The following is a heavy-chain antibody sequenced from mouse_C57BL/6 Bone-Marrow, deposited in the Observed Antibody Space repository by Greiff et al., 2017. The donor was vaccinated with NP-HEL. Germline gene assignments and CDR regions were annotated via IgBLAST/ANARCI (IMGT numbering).Heavy chain of an antibody. CDR3: ARGGLYYYCSSLFDY. V-gene: IGHV1-80*01. CDR2: IYPGDGDT. D-gene: IGHD1-1*01. Sequence: VKLQESGAELVKPGASVKISCKASGYAFSSYWMNWVKQRPGQGLEWIGQIYPGDGDTNYNGKFKGKATLTADKSSSTAYMQLSSLTSEDSAVYFCARGGLYYYCSSLFDYWGQGTTLTVSS. J-gene: IGHJ2*01. CDR1: GYAFSSYW.